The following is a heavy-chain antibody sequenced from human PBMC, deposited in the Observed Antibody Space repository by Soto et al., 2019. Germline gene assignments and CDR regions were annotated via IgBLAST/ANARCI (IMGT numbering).Heavy chain of an antibody. D-gene: IGHD3-10*01. CDR2: IVPIFGTT. J-gene: IGHJ6*02. Sequence: SVKVSCKASGDTFSSYSISWVRQAPGQGLEWMGGIVPIFGTTVYAPRLQGRLTITADGPTSTSYMELSGLTFEDTAVYYCAANSLGGGSQGDVWGQGTTVTVSS. V-gene: IGHV1-69*13. CDR1: GDTFSSYS. CDR3: AANSLGGGSQGDV.